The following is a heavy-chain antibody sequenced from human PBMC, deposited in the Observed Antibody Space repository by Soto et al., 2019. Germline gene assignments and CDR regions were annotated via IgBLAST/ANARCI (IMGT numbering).Heavy chain of an antibody. CDR3: AKDVVPAAIAENWFDP. CDR1: GFTFSSYG. V-gene: IGHV3-30*18. Sequence: HPGGSLRLSCAASGFTFSSYGMHWVRQAPGKGLEWVAVISYDGSNKYYADSVKGRFTISRDNSKNTLYLQMNSLRAEDTAVYYCAKDVVPAAIAENWFDPWGQGTLVTVSS. D-gene: IGHD2-2*01. CDR2: ISYDGSNK. J-gene: IGHJ5*02.